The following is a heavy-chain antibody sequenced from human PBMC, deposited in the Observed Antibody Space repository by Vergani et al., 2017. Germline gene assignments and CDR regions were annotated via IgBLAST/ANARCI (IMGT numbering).Heavy chain of an antibody. V-gene: IGHV4-4*03. J-gene: IGHJ4*02. CDR2: ICHTEDT. Sequence: QVQLQESGPGLVKPPGTLSLTCAVSGDSISSNNCWTWVRQPPGKGLEWIGEICHTEDTKYSPSLKSRVTVSVDESRNLFSLRLNSVTAADTAVYYCTTIGYSRWSYYFDYWGQGILVTVTS. D-gene: IGHD2-2*02. CDR3: TTIGYSRWSYYFDY. CDR1: GDSISSNNC.